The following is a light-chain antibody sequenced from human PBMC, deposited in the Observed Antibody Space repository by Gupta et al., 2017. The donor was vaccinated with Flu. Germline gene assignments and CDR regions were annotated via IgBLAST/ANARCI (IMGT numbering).Light chain of an antibody. V-gene: IGLV8-61*01. CDR3: VLYMGSGIWV. CDR2: STN. Sequence: QTVVTQQPSFSVSPGGTVTLPCALSSGSVSTSYYPSWYQQTPGQAPRTLIYSTNTRSSGVPDRFSGSILGNKAALTITGAQADDESDYYCVLYMGSGIWVFGGGTKLTVL. CDR1: SGSVSTSYY. J-gene: IGLJ3*02.